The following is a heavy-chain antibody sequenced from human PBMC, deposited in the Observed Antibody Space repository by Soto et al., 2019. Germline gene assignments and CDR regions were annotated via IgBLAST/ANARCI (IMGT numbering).Heavy chain of an antibody. D-gene: IGHD3-10*01. CDR2: ISAYNGNT. CDR3: AIPAIWFGEFVDYYGMDV. J-gene: IGHJ6*02. CDR1: GYTLTSYG. V-gene: IGHV1-18*01. Sequence: GASVKVSCKASGYTLTSYGISWVRQAPGQGLEWMGWISAYNGNTNYAQKLQGRVTMTTDTSTSIAYMELRSLRSDDTAVYYCAIPAIWFGEFVDYYGMDVWGQGTTVTVSS.